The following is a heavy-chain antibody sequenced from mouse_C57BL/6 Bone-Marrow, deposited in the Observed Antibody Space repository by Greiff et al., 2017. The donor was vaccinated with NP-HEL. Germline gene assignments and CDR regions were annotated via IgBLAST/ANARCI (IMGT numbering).Heavy chain of an antibody. CDR1: GFNIKDDY. CDR3: TTRSFLYAMDY. CDR2: IDPENGDT. V-gene: IGHV14-4*01. Sequence: EVKLMESGAELVRPGASVKLSCTASGFNIKDDYMHWVKQRPEQGLEWIGWIDPENGDTEYASQFQGKATITADTSSNTAYLQLSSLTSEDTAVYYCTTRSFLYAMDYWGQGTSVTVSS. J-gene: IGHJ4*01.